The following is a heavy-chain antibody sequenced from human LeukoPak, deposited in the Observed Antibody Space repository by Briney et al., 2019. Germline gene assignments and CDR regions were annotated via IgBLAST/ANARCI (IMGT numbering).Heavy chain of an antibody. V-gene: IGHV4-39*01. Sequence: SETLSLTCTVSGGSVISSGYYWAWIRQPPGKGLEWVGNIYYSWSTYYNPSLKSRVTISVDTSKNQFSLKLSSVTAADTALYYCARLEVTTKPFDYWGQGTLVTVS. CDR1: GGSVISSGYY. CDR2: IYYSWST. CDR3: ARLEVTTKPFDY. D-gene: IGHD2-21*02. J-gene: IGHJ4*02.